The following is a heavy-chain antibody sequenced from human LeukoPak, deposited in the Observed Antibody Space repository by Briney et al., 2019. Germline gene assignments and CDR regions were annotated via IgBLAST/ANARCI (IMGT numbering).Heavy chain of an antibody. CDR3: SRDVEYCVSTSCNGYFDY. D-gene: IGHD2-2*01. J-gene: IGHJ4*02. V-gene: IGHV3-21*01. Sequence: GGSLRLSCAASGFTFSSYGMNWVRQAPGKGLEWVSFISSSSGYIYYADSVTGRFTISRDNAKNSLYMEMNSLRAEDTAVYYCSRDVEYCVSTSCNGYFDYWGQGTLVTVSS. CDR2: ISSSSGYI. CDR1: GFTFSSYG.